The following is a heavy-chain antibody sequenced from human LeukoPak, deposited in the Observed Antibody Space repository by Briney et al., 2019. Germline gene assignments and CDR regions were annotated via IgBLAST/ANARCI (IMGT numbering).Heavy chain of an antibody. CDR3: ARPRGCGSARCNNFDY. CDR2: MEEHGSEI. Sequence: GGSLRLSCVVSGFDFSGFSMSWVRQAPGKGLEWVAIMEEHGSEIFYVDSVKGRFIISRDNARNSLYLQMNNLRAEDTAVYYCARPRGCGSARCNNFDYWGQGTLVTVSS. J-gene: IGHJ4*02. CDR1: GFDFSGFS. V-gene: IGHV3-7*01. D-gene: IGHD2-2*01.